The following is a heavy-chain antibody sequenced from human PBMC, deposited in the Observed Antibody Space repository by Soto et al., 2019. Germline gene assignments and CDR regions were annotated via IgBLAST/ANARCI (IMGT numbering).Heavy chain of an antibody. CDR2: INHSGST. CDR1: GGSFSGYY. J-gene: IGHJ6*02. D-gene: IGHD3-3*01. CDR3: VGPYYDFWSDNYYGMDV. Sequence: SETLSLTCAVYGGSFSGYYWSWIRQPPGKGLEWIGEINHSGSTNYNPSLKSRVTISVDTSKNQFSLKLSSVTAADTAVYYCVGPYYDFWSDNYYGMDVWGQGTTVTVSS. V-gene: IGHV4-34*01.